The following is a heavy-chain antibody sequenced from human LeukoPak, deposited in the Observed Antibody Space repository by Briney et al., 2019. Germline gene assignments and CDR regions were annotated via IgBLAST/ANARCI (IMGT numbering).Heavy chain of an antibody. CDR3: ARDSRNDILTGYYKPHYFDY. J-gene: IGHJ4*02. CDR1: GFTVSSNY. D-gene: IGHD3-9*01. Sequence: GGSLRLSCAASGFTVSSNYMSWVRQAPGKGLEWVSVIYSGGSTYYADSVKGRFTISRDNSKNTLYLQMNSLRAEDTAVYYCARDSRNDILTGYYKPHYFDYWGQGTLVTVSS. V-gene: IGHV3-53*01. CDR2: IYSGGST.